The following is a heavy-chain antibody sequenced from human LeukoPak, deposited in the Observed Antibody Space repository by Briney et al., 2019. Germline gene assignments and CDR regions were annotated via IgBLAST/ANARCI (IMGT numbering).Heavy chain of an antibody. CDR1: GYTFTSYG. CDR2: ISAYNGNT. J-gene: IGHJ6*02. Sequence: ASVKVSCKASGYTFTSYGISWVRQAPGQGLEWMGWISAYNGNTNYAQKLQGRVTMTTDTSTSTAYVELRSLRSDDTAVYYCARLDEYSSSSRYYGMDVWGQGTTVTVSS. D-gene: IGHD6-6*01. CDR3: ARLDEYSSSSRYYGMDV. V-gene: IGHV1-18*01.